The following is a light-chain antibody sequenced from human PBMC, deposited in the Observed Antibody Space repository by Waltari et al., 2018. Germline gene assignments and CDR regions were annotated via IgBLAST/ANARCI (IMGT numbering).Light chain of an antibody. J-gene: IGKJ2*02. CDR2: GTA. CDR1: QNVHGN. Sequence: EIVMTQPPAILSVSPGETVILSCSASQNVHGNLAWYQQKPGQAPRLLIYGTAVRAPGVPDRFSGSGSGTEFTLAISSLQSEDFAHYYCQQYNNWPPQCSFGQGTKLEI. CDR3: QQYNNWPPQCS. V-gene: IGKV3-15*01.